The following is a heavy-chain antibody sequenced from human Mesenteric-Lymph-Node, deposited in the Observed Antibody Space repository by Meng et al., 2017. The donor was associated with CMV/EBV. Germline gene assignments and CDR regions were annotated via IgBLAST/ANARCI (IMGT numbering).Heavy chain of an antibody. D-gene: IGHD3-3*01. CDR3: AKSITIFGVVPGRGFDY. Sequence: GESLKISCAASGFTFSSYWMSWVRQAPGKGLEWVANIKQDGSEKYYVDSVKGRFTISRDSAKNSLYLQMNSLRAEDTAMYYCAKSITIFGVVPGRGFDYWGQGTLVTVSS. J-gene: IGHJ4*02. CDR1: GFTFSSYW. CDR2: IKQDGSEK. V-gene: IGHV3-7*01.